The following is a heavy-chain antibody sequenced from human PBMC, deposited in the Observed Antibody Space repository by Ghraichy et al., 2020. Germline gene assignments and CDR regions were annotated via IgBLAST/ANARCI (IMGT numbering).Heavy chain of an antibody. CDR2: ISYDGKKE. D-gene: IGHD2-21*02. J-gene: IGHJ4*02. CDR3: ARGSDFDQRYFDY. CDR1: GFTFNRYS. V-gene: IGHV3-30*14. Sequence: GGSLRLSCAAFGFTFNRYSLHWVRQAPDKGLEWVALISYDGKKEYYAESVKGRFTISRDNSKNTMSLQMNSLRPEDTAVYYSARGSDFDQRYFDYWGQGALVTVSS.